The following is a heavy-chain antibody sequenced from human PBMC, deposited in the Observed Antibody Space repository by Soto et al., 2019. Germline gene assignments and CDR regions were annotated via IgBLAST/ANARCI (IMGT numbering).Heavy chain of an antibody. D-gene: IGHD1-26*01. CDR3: ARDNIVGGTDLFDY. J-gene: IGHJ4*02. Sequence: SQTLSLTCAISGDSVSSNSAALNWIRQSPSRGLEWLGRTYYRSKWYTDYAVSVKSRITINPDTPKNQFSLQLNSVTPEDTAVYYCARDNIVGGTDLFDYWGQGTLVTVSS. CDR2: TYYRSKWYT. V-gene: IGHV6-1*01. CDR1: GDSVSSNSAA.